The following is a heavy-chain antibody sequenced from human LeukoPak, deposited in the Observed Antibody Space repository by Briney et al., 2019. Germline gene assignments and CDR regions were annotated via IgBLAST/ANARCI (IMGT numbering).Heavy chain of an antibody. CDR3: AKRGVVIRVILVGFHKEAYYFDS. V-gene: IGHV3-23*01. Sequence: GGSLRLSCAVSGITLSNYGMSWVRQAPGKGLEWVAGISDSGGRTNYADSVKGRFTISRGNPKNTLYLQMNSLRAGDTAVYFCAKRGVVIRVILVGFHKEAYYFDSWGQGALVTVSS. J-gene: IGHJ4*02. CDR2: ISDSGGRT. CDR1: GITLSNYG. D-gene: IGHD3-22*01.